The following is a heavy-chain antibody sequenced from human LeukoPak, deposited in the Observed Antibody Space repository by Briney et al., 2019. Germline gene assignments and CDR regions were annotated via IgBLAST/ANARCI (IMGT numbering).Heavy chain of an antibody. CDR3: AKIAAATSGPRGYYYYMDV. D-gene: IGHD6-13*01. V-gene: IGHV3-23*01. Sequence: GGSLRLSCAASGFTFSTYGMTWVRQAPGKGLEWVSAISGSGGSTYYADSVKGRFTISRDNSKNTLFLQVNSLRAEDTAVYYCAKIAAATSGPRGYYYYMDVWGKGTTVTVSS. CDR1: GFTFSTYG. CDR2: ISGSGGST. J-gene: IGHJ6*03.